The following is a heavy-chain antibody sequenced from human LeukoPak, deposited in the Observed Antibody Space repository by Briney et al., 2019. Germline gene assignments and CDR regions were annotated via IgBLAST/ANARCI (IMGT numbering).Heavy chain of an antibody. V-gene: IGHV4-39*07. J-gene: IGHJ4*02. CDR3: ARVKSSYYGSGSYSDY. Sequence: SETLSLTCTVSGGSISSSSYYWGWIRQPPGKGLEWIGSIYYSGSTYYNPSLKSRVTISVDTSKDQFSLKLSSVTAADTAVYYCARVKSSYYGSGSYSDYWGQGTLVTVSS. D-gene: IGHD3-10*01. CDR1: GGSISSSSYY. CDR2: IYYSGST.